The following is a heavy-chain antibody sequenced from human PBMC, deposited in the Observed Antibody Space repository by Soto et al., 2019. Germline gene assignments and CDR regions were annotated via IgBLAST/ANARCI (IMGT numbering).Heavy chain of an antibody. CDR3: ARGNYGDYGASVDI. D-gene: IGHD4-17*01. CDR2: ITPMSGTT. J-gene: IGHJ3*02. Sequence: QVQLVQSGAEVEKPGSSVKVSCKASGGTFISFAINWVRQAPGQGLEWMGEITPMSGTTNYAQKFQGRVTMTWDEATNAAFMELSSQAAEDTAVFYCARGNYGDYGASVDIWRQGTMVTVSS. CDR1: GGTFISFA. V-gene: IGHV1-69*01.